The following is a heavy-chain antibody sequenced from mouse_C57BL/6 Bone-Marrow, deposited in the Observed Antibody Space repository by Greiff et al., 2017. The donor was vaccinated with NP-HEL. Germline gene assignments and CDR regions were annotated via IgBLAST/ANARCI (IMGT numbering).Heavy chain of an antibody. V-gene: IGHV14-4*01. CDR1: GFNIKDDY. Sequence: EVKLMESGAELVRPGASVKLSCTASGFNIKDDYMHWVKQRPEQGLEWIGWIDPENGDTEYASKFQGKATITADTSSNTAYLQLSSLTSEDTAVYYCIYDGYYPFAYWGQGTLVTVSA. J-gene: IGHJ3*01. CDR2: IDPENGDT. D-gene: IGHD2-3*01. CDR3: IYDGYYPFAY.